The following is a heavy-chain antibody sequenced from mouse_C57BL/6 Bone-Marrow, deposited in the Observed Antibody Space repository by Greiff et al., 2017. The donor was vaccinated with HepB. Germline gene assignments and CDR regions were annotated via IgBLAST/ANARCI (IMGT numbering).Heavy chain of an antibody. CDR1: GYSFTDYN. V-gene: IGHV1-39*01. D-gene: IGHD1-1*01. CDR3: ARATVLSSHWYFDV. Sequence: EVKLMESGPELVKPGASVKISCKASGYSFTDYNMNWVKQSNGKSLEWIGVINPNYGTTSYTQKIKGKATLTVDQSSSTAYMQLNSLTSEDSAVYYCARATVLSSHWYFDVWGTGTTVTVSS. J-gene: IGHJ1*03. CDR2: INPNYGTT.